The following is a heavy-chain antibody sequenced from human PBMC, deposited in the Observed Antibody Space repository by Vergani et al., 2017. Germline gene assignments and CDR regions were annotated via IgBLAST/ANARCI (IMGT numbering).Heavy chain of an antibody. CDR3: ARDFLTRVTTLDYYYMGV. Sequence: VQLLESGGGLVQPGGSLRLSCATSGFTVSSNYMSWVRQAPGKGLEWVSVISYDGNKKNYADSVKGRFTISRDNSKNTLYLEMNALRAEDTAVYYCARDFLTRVTTLDYYYMGVWGKGTTVTVSS. D-gene: IGHD1-1*01. J-gene: IGHJ6*03. V-gene: IGHV3-30*03. CDR2: ISYDGNKK. CDR1: GFTVSSNY.